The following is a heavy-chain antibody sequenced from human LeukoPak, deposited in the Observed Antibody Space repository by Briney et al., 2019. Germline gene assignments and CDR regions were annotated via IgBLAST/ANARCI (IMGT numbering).Heavy chain of an antibody. CDR2: ISSSSSTI. V-gene: IGHV3-48*01. CDR3: ARRSGWVLMGYYYYGMDV. D-gene: IGHD6-19*01. CDR1: GFTFSSYS. Sequence: GGSLRLSCAASGFTFSSYSMNWVRQAPGKGLEGVSYISSSSSTIYYADSVKGRFTISRDNAKNSLYLQMNSLRAEDTAVYYCARRSGWVLMGYYYYGMDVWGQGTTVTVSS. J-gene: IGHJ6*02.